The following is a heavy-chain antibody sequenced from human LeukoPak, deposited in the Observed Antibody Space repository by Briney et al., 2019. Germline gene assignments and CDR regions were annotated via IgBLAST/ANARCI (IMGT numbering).Heavy chain of an antibody. D-gene: IGHD3-10*01. J-gene: IGHJ5*02. CDR2: IDPSDSYT. CDR3: ARITMVRGVIIWFDP. V-gene: IGHV5-10-1*01. Sequence: GESLKISCKGSGYSFTSYWISWVRQVPGKGLEWMGRIDPSDSYTNHSPSFQGHVTISADKSISTAYLQWSSLKASDTAMYYCARITMVRGVIIWFDPWGQGTLVTVSS. CDR1: GYSFTSYW.